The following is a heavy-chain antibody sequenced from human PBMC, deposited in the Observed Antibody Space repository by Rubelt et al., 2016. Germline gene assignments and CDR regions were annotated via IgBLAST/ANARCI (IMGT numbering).Heavy chain of an antibody. CDR1: GFTFSTYA. V-gene: IGHV3-74*01. Sequence: GSLRLSCAASGFTFSTYAMTWVRQAPGKGLEWVSRINSDGSSTSYADSVKGRFTISRDNAKNTLYLQMNSLRAEDTAVYYCARDNTMGRFDPWGQGTLVTVSS. CDR3: ARDNTMGRFDP. D-gene: IGHD5-24*01. CDR2: INSDGSST. J-gene: IGHJ5*02.